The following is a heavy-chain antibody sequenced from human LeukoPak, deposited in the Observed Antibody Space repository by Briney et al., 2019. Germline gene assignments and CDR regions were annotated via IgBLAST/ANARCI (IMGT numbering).Heavy chain of an antibody. J-gene: IGHJ4*02. CDR3: ARSAVAALAFDY. CDR1: GGSISSSSYY. Sequence: PSETLSLTCTVSGGSISSSSYYWGWIRQPPGKGLEWIGSIYYSGSTYYNPSLKSRVTISVDTSKNQFSLKLSSVTAADTAVYYCARSAVAALAFDYWGQGTLVTVSS. V-gene: IGHV4-39*07. D-gene: IGHD6-19*01. CDR2: IYYSGST.